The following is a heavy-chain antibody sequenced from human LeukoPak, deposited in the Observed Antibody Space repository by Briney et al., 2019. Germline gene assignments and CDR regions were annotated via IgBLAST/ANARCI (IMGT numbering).Heavy chain of an antibody. D-gene: IGHD6-19*01. Sequence: GGSLRLSCAASGFTFTTYWMTWVRQAPGKGLEWVANIKPDGSEKYYVDSVKGRFTISRDNAKNSVSLQMNSLRAEDTAVYYCARDPTPWYSSGWYGLDWGQGTLVTVSS. CDR2: IKPDGSEK. CDR1: GFTFTTYW. CDR3: ARDPTPWYSSGWYGLD. J-gene: IGHJ4*02. V-gene: IGHV3-7*01.